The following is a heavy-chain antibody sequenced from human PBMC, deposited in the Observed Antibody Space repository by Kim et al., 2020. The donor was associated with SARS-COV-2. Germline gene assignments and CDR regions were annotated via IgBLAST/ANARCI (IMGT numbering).Heavy chain of an antibody. CDR3: SRVIWGTYRYTDY. J-gene: IGHJ4*02. Sequence: ASVKVSCKASGYTFTNNAISWVRQAPGQGLEGMGWSNTDTGNPTYAQAFTRRFVFSVDTSATTAYLQISSLEAEDTALYYCSRVIWGTYRYTDYWGQGTLVTVSS. D-gene: IGHD3-16*02. CDR2: SNTDTGNP. V-gene: IGHV7-4-1*02. CDR1: GYTFTNNA.